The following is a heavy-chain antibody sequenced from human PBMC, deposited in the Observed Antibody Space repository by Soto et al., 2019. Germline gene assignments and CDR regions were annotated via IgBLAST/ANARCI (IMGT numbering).Heavy chain of an antibody. J-gene: IGHJ4*02. CDR1: GFTFGNYW. CDR3: ARGEFWDDY. D-gene: IGHD3-3*01. CDR2: INHDASGQ. V-gene: IGHV3-7*05. Sequence: EVQLVESGGALVQPGGALRLSCAASGFTFGNYWMNWVRQPPGKGLEWVANINHDASGQYYVDSVKGRLTISRDNRKKSLYLQIGSLRAEETAVYYCARGEFWDDYWGRGNLVTVAA.